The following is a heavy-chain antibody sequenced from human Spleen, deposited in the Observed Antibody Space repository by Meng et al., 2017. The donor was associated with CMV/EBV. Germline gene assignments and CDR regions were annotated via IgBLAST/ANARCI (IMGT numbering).Heavy chain of an antibody. CDR1: GLNFGSYS. D-gene: IGHD2-15*01. CDR3: ARASLYCSGGNCYDFGCDY. CDR2: ISSSNNYI. J-gene: IGHJ4*02. V-gene: IGHV3-21*01. Sequence: GGSLRLSCAASGLNFGSYSMNWVRQAPGKGLEWVSSISSSNNYIHYADSVKGRFTISRDNAKNSLYLQMNSLRAEDTAVYYCARASLYCSGGNCYDFGCDYWGQGTLVTVSS.